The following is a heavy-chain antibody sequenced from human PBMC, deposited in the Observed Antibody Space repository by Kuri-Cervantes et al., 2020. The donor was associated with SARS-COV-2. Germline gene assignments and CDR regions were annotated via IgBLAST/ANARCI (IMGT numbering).Heavy chain of an antibody. V-gene: IGHV3-13*04. CDR2: IGTAGDT. J-gene: IGHJ2*01. D-gene: IGHD3-22*01. Sequence: GGSLRPSCASSGFTFSSYDMHWVRQATGKGLEWVSAIGTAGDTYYPGSVKGRFTISRENAKNSLYLQMNSLRAGDTAVYYCARDGQYYYDSSGYYSDWYFDLWGRGTLVTGSS. CDR3: ARDGQYYYDSSGYYSDWYFDL. CDR1: GFTFSSYD.